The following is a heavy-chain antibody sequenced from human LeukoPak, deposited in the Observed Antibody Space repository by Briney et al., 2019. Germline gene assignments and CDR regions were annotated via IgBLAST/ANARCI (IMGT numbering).Heavy chain of an antibody. D-gene: IGHD5-18*01. J-gene: IGHJ4*02. V-gene: IGHV4-4*02. Sequence: SGTLSLTCAVSGGSITSTDWWSWVRQPPGKGLEWIGEVYHSGSTNYNPSLNSRVTMSVDKSKNQFSLKLSSVTAADTAVYYRARGPGTALVRGGLYWGLGTLVTVSS. CDR3: ARGPGTALVRGGLY. CDR2: VYHSGST. CDR1: GGSITSTDW.